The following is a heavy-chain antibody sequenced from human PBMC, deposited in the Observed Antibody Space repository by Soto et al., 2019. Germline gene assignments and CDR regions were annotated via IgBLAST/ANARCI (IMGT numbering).Heavy chain of an antibody. CDR1: GFTFSSYW. D-gene: IGHD3-10*01. Sequence: XXSLRLSCAASGFTFSSYWMHWVPQAPGKGLVWVSRINSDGSSTSYADSVKGRFTISRDNAKNTLYLQMNSLRAEDTAVYYCARDQEATMAPHNFDYWGQGTLVTVS. J-gene: IGHJ4*02. CDR2: INSDGSST. CDR3: ARDQEATMAPHNFDY. V-gene: IGHV3-74*01.